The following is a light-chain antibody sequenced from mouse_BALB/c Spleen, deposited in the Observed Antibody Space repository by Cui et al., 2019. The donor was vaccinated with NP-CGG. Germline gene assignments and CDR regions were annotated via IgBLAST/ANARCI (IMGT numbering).Light chain of an antibody. J-gene: IGLJ1*01. CDR1: TGTVTTSNY. V-gene: IGLV1*01. Sequence: QPVVTQESALTTSPGETVTLTCRSSTGTVTTSNYANWVQDKPDHLFTGLIGGTNNRAPGVPARFSGSLIGDKAALTITGAQTEDEAIYFCALWYSNHWVFGGGTKLTVL. CDR2: GTN. CDR3: ALWYSNHWV.